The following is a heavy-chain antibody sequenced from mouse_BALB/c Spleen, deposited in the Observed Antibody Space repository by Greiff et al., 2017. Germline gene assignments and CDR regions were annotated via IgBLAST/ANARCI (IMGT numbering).Heavy chain of an antibody. Sequence: VQLKESGPGLVKPSQSLSLTCSVTGYSITSGYYWNWIRQFPGNKLEWMGYISYDGSNNYNPSLKNRISITRDTSKNQFFLKLHSVTTEDTATYYCARGSYYYGTLDYWGQGTTLTVSS. CDR1: GYSITSGYY. CDR3: ARGSYYYGTLDY. D-gene: IGHD1-1*01. V-gene: IGHV3-6*02. CDR2: ISYDGSN. J-gene: IGHJ2*01.